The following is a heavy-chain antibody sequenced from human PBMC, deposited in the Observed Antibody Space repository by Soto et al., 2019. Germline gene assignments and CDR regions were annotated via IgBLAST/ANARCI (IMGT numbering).Heavy chain of an antibody. J-gene: IGHJ4*02. Sequence: SETLSLTCAVYGGSFSGYYWSWIRQPPGKGLEWIGEINHSGSTNYNPSLKSRVTISVDTSKNQFSLKLSSVTAADTAVYYCARGLGSFDYWGQGTPVTVSS. CDR3: ARGLGSFDY. D-gene: IGHD3-16*01. CDR2: INHSGST. CDR1: GGSFSGYY. V-gene: IGHV4-34*01.